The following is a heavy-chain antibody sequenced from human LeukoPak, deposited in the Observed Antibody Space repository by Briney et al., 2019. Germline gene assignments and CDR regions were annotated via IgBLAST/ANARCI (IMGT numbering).Heavy chain of an antibody. CDR1: GGSISSYY. CDR2: IYYSGST. Sequence: SETLSLTCTVSGGSISSYYWSWIRQPPGKGLEWIGYIYYSGSTNYNPSLKSRVTISVDTSKNQFSLKLSSVTAADTAVYYCARSLYPFRVDYWGQGTLVTVSS. D-gene: IGHD3-16*02. J-gene: IGHJ4*02. V-gene: IGHV4-59*01. CDR3: ARSLYPFRVDY.